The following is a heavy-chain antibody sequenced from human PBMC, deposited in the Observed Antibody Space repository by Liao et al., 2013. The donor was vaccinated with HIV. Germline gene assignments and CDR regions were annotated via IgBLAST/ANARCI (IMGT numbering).Heavy chain of an antibody. CDR2: VFTTGHT. CDR3: ARSTMRDWYFDL. V-gene: IGHV4-4*07. CDR1: GGSISGYY. D-gene: IGHD3-10*01. Sequence: QVQLQESGPGLVKPSETLSLTCTVSGGSISGYYWSWIRQSAGKGLEWIGHVFTTGHTKYNPSLQRRVTMSVDTSKNQVSLKFNSVTAADTAVYHCARSTMRDWYFDLWGRGHPGHCLL. J-gene: IGHJ2*01.